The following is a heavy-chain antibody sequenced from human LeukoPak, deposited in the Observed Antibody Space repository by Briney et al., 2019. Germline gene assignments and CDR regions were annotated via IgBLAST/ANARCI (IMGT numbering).Heavy chain of an antibody. V-gene: IGHV3-48*03. CDR2: ISSSGSTI. J-gene: IGHJ3*02. D-gene: IGHD3-3*01. CDR3: ARVVAFYYDFWSGYSYDAFDI. CDR1: GFTFSSYE. Sequence: PGGSLRLSCAASGFTFSSYEMNWVRQAPGKGLEWVPYISSSGSTIYYADSVKGRFTISRDNAKNSLHLQMNSLRAEDTAVYYCARVVAFYYDFWSGYSYDAFDIWGQGTMVTVSS.